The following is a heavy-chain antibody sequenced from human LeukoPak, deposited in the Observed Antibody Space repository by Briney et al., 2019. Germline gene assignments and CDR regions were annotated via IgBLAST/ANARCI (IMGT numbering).Heavy chain of an antibody. D-gene: IGHD3-10*01. V-gene: IGHV4-4*07. J-gene: IGHJ4*02. CDR3: ARGITMVSFDY. CDR1: GGSISSYY. Sequence: PSETLSLTCTVSGGSISSYYWSWLRQPAGKGLEGIGRIYTSGSTNYNPSLKSRVTISVDTSKNQFSLKLSSVTAADTAVYYCARGITMVSFDYWGQGTLVTVSS. CDR2: IYTSGST.